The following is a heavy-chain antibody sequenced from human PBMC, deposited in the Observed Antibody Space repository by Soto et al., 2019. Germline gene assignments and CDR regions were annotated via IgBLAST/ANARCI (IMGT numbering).Heavy chain of an antibody. V-gene: IGHV1-8*01. Sequence: QVQLVQSGAEVKKPGASVKVSCKASGYTFTSYDINWVRQATGQGLEWMGWMNPNSGNTGYAQKFQGRVTMTRNTSTSTVYMELSSLRSEDTAVYYCASQYSYGGNWFDPWGQGTLVTVSS. CDR3: ASQYSYGGNWFDP. CDR2: MNPNSGNT. CDR1: GYTFTSYD. J-gene: IGHJ5*02. D-gene: IGHD5-18*01.